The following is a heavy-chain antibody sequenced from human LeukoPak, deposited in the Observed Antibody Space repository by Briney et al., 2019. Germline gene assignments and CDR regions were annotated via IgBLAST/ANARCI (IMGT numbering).Heavy chain of an antibody. CDR3: TRVKDTAMVNDY. CDR1: GFTFGDYA. J-gene: IGHJ4*02. V-gene: IGHV3-49*04. CDR2: IRSEAYGGTT. Sequence: PGRSLRLSCTASGFTFGDYAMSWVRQAPGGGLEWVGFIRSEAYGGTTEYAASVKGRFTIARDDSKSIAYLQMNSLKTEDTAVYYCTRVKDTAMVNDYWGQGTLVTVSS. D-gene: IGHD5-18*01.